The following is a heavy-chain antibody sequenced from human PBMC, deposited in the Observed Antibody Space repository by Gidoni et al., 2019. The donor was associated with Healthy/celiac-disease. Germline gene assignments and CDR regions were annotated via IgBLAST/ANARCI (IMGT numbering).Heavy chain of an antibody. V-gene: IGHV3-43*01. J-gene: IGHJ4*02. Sequence: VQLVESGGVVVQPGGSLRLSCAASGFTFDDYTMHWVRQAPGKGLEWVSLISWDGGSTYYADAVKGRFTIARDNSKNSLYLQMNSMRTEDTALYYCAKGSSSSVLALDYWGQGTLVTVSS. CDR3: AKGSSSSVLALDY. CDR1: GFTFDDYT. D-gene: IGHD6-6*01. CDR2: ISWDGGST.